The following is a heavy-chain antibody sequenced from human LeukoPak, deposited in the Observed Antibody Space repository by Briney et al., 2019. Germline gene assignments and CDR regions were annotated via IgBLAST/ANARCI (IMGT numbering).Heavy chain of an antibody. CDR1: GFTFSSYS. CDR2: ISSSSSYI. CDR3: ARSIAAAGPTEFDP. V-gene: IGHV3-21*01. Sequence: GGSLRLSCAASGFTFSSYSMNWVRQAPGKGLEWVSSISSSSSYIYYADSVKGRFTIPRDNAKNSLYLQMNSLRAEDTAVYYCARSIAAAGPTEFDPWGQGTLVTVSS. D-gene: IGHD6-13*01. J-gene: IGHJ5*02.